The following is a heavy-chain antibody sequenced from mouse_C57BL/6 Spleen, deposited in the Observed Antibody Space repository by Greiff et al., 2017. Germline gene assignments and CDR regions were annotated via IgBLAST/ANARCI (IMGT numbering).Heavy chain of an antibody. D-gene: IGHD1-1*01. J-gene: IGHJ4*01. V-gene: IGHV1-53*01. CDR1: GYTFTSYW. CDR3: ARLPVVATPYYAMDY. Sequence: QVQLQQPGTELVKPGASVKLSCKASGYTFTSYWMHWVKQRPGQGLEWIGNINPSNGGTNYNEKFKSKATLTVDKSSSTAYMQLSSLTSEDSAVYYCARLPVVATPYYAMDYWGQGTSVTVSS. CDR2: INPSNGGT.